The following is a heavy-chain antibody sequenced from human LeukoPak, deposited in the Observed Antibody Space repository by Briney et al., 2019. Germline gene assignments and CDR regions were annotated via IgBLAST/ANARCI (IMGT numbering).Heavy chain of an antibody. CDR2: INWNGVKT. D-gene: IGHD3-10*01. CDR1: GFTFEDFG. Sequence: PGGSRRLSCAASGFTFEDFGMTWVRQVPGKGLEWVSGINWNGVKTHYADSVKGRFTISRDNAKNTLYLEMNSLRVDDTALYHCARDSGIWFGTRDAFDIWGQGTMVTVST. V-gene: IGHV3-20*01. CDR3: ARDSGIWFGTRDAFDI. J-gene: IGHJ3*02.